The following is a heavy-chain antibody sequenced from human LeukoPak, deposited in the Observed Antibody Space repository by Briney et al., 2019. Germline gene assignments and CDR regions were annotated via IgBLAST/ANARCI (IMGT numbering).Heavy chain of an antibody. Sequence: LPGGSLRLSCAGSGFTFDDYAMHWVRQAPGKGLEWVSLISGDGGRTDYADSVKGRFTISRDNSKNSLYLQMNSLRSEDTALYYCAKGTGGNYYSSLDYWGQGTLVTVSS. V-gene: IGHV3-43*02. J-gene: IGHJ4*02. D-gene: IGHD1-26*01. CDR3: AKGTGGNYYSSLDY. CDR1: GFTFDDYA. CDR2: ISGDGGRT.